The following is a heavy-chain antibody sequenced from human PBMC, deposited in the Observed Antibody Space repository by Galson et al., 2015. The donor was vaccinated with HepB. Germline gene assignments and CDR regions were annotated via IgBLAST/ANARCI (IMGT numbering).Heavy chain of an antibody. V-gene: IGHV3-23*01. J-gene: IGHJ4*02. Sequence: SLRLSCAASGFTFSSYAMSWVRQAPGKGLEWVSAISGSGGSTYYADSVKGRFTISRDNSKNTLYLQMNSLRAEDTAVYYCAKGGVVHWTTVTTGARFDYWGQGTLVTVSS. D-gene: IGHD4-17*01. CDR3: AKGGVVHWTTVTTGARFDY. CDR2: ISGSGGST. CDR1: GFTFSSYA.